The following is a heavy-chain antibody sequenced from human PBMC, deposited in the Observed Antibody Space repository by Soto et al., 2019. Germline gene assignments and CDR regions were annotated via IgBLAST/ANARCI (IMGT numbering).Heavy chain of an antibody. V-gene: IGHV3-30-3*01. CDR1: GFTFSSYA. J-gene: IGHJ4*02. Sequence: SGGSLRLSCVASGFTFSSYAMHWVRQAPGKGLEWLALISYDGSNEYYADSVKGRFIISRDNSKNTLYLQVNSLRAEDTAMYYRTRETMTTRLYFHYWGQGDLVTV. D-gene: IGHD1-1*01. CDR2: ISYDGSNE. CDR3: TRETMTTRLYFHY.